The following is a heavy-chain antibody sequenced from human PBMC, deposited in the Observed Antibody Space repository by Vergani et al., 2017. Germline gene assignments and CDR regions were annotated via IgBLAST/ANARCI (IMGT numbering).Heavy chain of an antibody. V-gene: IGHV4-59*01. J-gene: IGHJ3*02. CDR1: GGSISSYS. D-gene: IGHD5-12*01. CDR3: ARGDSGYDFPIDAFDI. CDR2: VYYSGNT. Sequence: QVQLQESGPGLVRPSETLSLTCTVSGGSISSYSWSWIRQPPGKGLEWIGYVYYSGNTNYNPSLKSRVTISVDTSKNQFSLKVRSITAADTAVYYCARGDSGYDFPIDAFDIWGQGTMVIVSS.